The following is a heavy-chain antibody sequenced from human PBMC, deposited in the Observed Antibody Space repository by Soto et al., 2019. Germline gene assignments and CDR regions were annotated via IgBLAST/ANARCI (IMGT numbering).Heavy chain of an antibody. CDR2: IIPILGIA. J-gene: IGHJ6*03. D-gene: IGHD4-17*01. Sequence: QVQLVQSGAEVKKPGSSVKVSCKASGGTFSSYTISWVRQAPGQGLEWMGRIIPILGIANYAQKFQGRVTITADKSTSTAYMELSSLRSDDTAVYYCASGNNGYGDYYYYYYMDVWGKGTTVTVSS. V-gene: IGHV1-69*02. CDR3: ASGNNGYGDYYYYYYMDV. CDR1: GGTFSSYT.